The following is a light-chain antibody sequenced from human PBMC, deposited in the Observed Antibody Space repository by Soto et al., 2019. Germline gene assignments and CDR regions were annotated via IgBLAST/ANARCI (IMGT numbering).Light chain of an antibody. V-gene: IGKV3-11*01. CDR2: YMS. Sequence: EIVLTQSPATLSSFPGERVTLSCRASQTLSNRLAWYQHKPGQAPRLLIYYMSKRATGIPARFSGSGSGTDFTLTISSLAPEDFAIYYCHQRQSWPRTFGQGTKVDIK. J-gene: IGKJ1*01. CDR3: HQRQSWPRT. CDR1: QTLSNR.